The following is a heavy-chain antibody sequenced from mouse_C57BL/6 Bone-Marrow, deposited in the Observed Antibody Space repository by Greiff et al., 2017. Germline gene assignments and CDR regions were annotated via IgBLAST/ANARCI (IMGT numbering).Heavy chain of an antibody. Sequence: QVQLQQPGAELVKPGASVKLSCKASGYTFTSYWMHWVKQRPGQGLEWIGMIHPNSGSTNYNEKFKSKATLTVDKSSSTAYMQLSSLTSEDSAVYYCARPGYYHHFYAMAYWLQGTSVPVSS. J-gene: IGHJ4*01. CDR1: GYTFTSYW. CDR2: IHPNSGST. D-gene: IGHD3-1*01. V-gene: IGHV1-64*01. CDR3: ARPGYYHHFYAMAY.